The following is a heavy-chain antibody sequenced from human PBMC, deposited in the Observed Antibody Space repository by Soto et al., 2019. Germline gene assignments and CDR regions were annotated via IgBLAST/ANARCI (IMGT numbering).Heavy chain of an antibody. CDR1: GFTVSSNY. J-gene: IGHJ6*02. V-gene: IGHV3-66*01. D-gene: IGHD3-22*01. Sequence: GSLRLSCAASGFTVSSNYMSWVRQAPGKGLEWVSVIYSGGSTYYADSVKGRFTISRDNSKNTLYLQMNSLRAEDTAVYYCARDHYYDSSGYFYYYYGMDVWGQGTTVTVSS. CDR3: ARDHYYDSSGYFYYYYGMDV. CDR2: IYSGGST.